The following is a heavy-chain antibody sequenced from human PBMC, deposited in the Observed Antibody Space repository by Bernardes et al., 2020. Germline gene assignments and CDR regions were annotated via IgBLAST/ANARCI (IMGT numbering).Heavy chain of an antibody. CDR2: ISSSSTYI. CDR3: ARDQTYYYDSSGQNYFDY. Sequence: GGYLRLSCAASGFTFSSYSMIWFRQAPGKGLEWVSSISSSSTYIYYADSVKGRFTISRDNAKNSLYLQMDSLRAEDTAVYYCARDQTYYYDSSGQNYFDYWGQGTLVTVSS. V-gene: IGHV3-21*01. J-gene: IGHJ4*02. CDR1: GFTFSSYS. D-gene: IGHD3-22*01.